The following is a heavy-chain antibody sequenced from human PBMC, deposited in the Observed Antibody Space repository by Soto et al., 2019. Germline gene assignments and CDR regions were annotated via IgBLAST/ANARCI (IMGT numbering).Heavy chain of an antibody. V-gene: IGHV4-34*01. Sequence: SETLSLTCAVYGGSFSGYYWSWIRQPPGKGLEWIGEINHSGSTNYNPSLKSRVTISVDTSKNQFSLKLSSVTAADTAVYYCARGFRGRAAILSLYYYYMDVWGKGTTVTVSS. CDR1: GGSFSGYY. D-gene: IGHD2-2*01. CDR3: ARGFRGRAAILSLYYYYMDV. J-gene: IGHJ6*03. CDR2: INHSGST.